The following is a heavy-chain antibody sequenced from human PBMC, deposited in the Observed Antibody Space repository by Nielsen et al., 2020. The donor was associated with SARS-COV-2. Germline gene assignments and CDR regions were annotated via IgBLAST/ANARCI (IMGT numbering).Heavy chain of an antibody. CDR2: IYYSGST. D-gene: IGHD3-10*01. V-gene: IGHV4-39*07. CDR3: ARYYGSGRGEYLDV. CDR1: GGSISSSSYY. J-gene: IGHJ6*02. Sequence: SETLSLTCTVSGGSISSSSYYWGWIRQPPGKGLEWIGSIYYSGSTYYNPSLKSRVTISVDTSKNQFSLKLSSVTAADTAVYYCARYYGSGRGEYLDVWGQGTTVTVSS.